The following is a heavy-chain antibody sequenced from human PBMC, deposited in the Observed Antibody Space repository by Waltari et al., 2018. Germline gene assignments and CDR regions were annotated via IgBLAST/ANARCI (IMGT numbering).Heavy chain of an antibody. V-gene: IGHV3-48*03. CDR1: GFTFRSYE. D-gene: IGHD2-2*02. Sequence: EVQLVESGGGLVQPGGSLRLSCAASGFTFRSYEMHWVRQAPGKGLRLVSYISSSSSTIYYADAVKCRFTISRDNAKNSLYLQMNSLRAEYTAVYYGARDARYPYFDYWGQGTLVTVSS. CDR2: ISSSSSTI. J-gene: IGHJ4*02. CDR3: ARDARYPYFDY.